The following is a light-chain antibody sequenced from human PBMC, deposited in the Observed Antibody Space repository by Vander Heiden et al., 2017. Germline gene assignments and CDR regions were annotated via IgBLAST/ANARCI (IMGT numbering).Light chain of an antibody. CDR3: QHSYRNYS. Sequence: DIQMTQSPSSLSAAVGDRVTITCRASQSIGTYLNWYQQKGGKAPKLLIYSASRLQSGVPARFSGSGSETDFTLTISRLQAEDFATYYWQHSYRNYSFGRRTKVEIK. J-gene: IGKJ4*02. CDR1: QSIGTY. V-gene: IGKV1-39*01. CDR2: SAS.